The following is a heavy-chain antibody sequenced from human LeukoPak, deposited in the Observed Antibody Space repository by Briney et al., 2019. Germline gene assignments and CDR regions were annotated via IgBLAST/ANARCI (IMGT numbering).Heavy chain of an antibody. CDR1: GGSISSSSYY. D-gene: IGHD3-10*01. CDR3: ARAAGRFGAPGY. V-gene: IGHV4-61*01. Sequence: SETLSLTCTVSGGSISSSSYYWSWIRQPPGKGLEWIGYIYYSGSTNYNPSLKSRVTISVDTSKNQFSLKLSSVTAADTAVYYCARAAGRFGAPGYWGQGTLVTVSS. CDR2: IYYSGST. J-gene: IGHJ4*02.